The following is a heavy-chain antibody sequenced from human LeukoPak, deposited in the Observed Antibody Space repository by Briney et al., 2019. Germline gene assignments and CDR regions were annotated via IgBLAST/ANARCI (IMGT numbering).Heavy chain of an antibody. Sequence: PSETLSLTCAVYGGSFSGYYWSWIRQPPGKGLEWIGEINHSGSTNYNPPLKSRVTISVDTSKNQFSLKLSSVTAADTAVYYCARGSIAATYYFDYWGQGTLVTVSS. CDR3: ARGSIAATYYFDY. CDR1: GGSFSGYY. V-gene: IGHV4-34*01. CDR2: INHSGST. J-gene: IGHJ4*02. D-gene: IGHD6-6*01.